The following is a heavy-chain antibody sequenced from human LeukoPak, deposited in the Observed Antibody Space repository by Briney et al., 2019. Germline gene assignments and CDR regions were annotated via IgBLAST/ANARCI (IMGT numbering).Heavy chain of an antibody. CDR1: GVSISRSCYY. Sequence: PSETLSLTYTVSGVSISRSCYYWGWVRQPPGKPLVWIANIFYSGSTDYTPSLESRVTMSLGTSKNQLSLKLSSVTAADTAVYYCARDENGYVWGSFRAWGQGTLVTVSS. CDR3: ARDENGYVWGSFRA. CDR2: IFYSGST. D-gene: IGHD3-16*02. V-gene: IGHV4-39*07. J-gene: IGHJ5*02.